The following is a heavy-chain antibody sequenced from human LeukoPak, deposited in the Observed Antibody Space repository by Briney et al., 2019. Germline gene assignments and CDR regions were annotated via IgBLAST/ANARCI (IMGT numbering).Heavy chain of an antibody. J-gene: IGHJ4*02. D-gene: IGHD2-15*01. CDR1: GYTFTGYY. V-gene: IGHV1-2*02. CDR3: ARSPRRYCSGGSCYLPDY. CDR2: INPNSGGT. Sequence: ASVKVSCKAFGYTFTGYYIHWVRQAPGQGLEWMGWINPNSGGTNYAQKFQGRVTMTRDTSISTAYMELSRLRSDDTAVYYCARSPRRYCSGGSCYLPDYWGQGTLVTVSS.